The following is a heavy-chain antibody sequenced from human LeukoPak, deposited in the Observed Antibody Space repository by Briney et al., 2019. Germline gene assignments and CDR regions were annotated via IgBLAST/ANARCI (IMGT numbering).Heavy chain of an antibody. J-gene: IGHJ4*02. CDR3: AREVAVAGTPGGY. CDR2: INSDGSST. Sequence: GGSLRLSCAASGFTFSSYWMHWVRHAPGKGLVWVSRINSDGSSTSYADSVKGRFTISRDNAKNTLYLQMNSLRAEDTAVYYCAREVAVAGTPGGYWGQGTLVTVSS. V-gene: IGHV3-74*01. D-gene: IGHD6-19*01. CDR1: GFTFSSYW.